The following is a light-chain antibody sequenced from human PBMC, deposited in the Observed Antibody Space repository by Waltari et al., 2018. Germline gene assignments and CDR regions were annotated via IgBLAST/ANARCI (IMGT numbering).Light chain of an antibody. CDR2: DVG. Sequence: QSALTQPASVSGSLGQSITISCTGTNRDVGGYNFVSWYQQHPGKAPKLMIYDVGNRPSGVSSRFSGSKSGNTASLTISGLQAEDEADYHCISYRKGTTGNVALGGGTKVTVL. J-gene: IGLJ2*01. CDR3: ISYRKGTTGNVA. CDR1: NRDVGGYNF. V-gene: IGLV2-14*03.